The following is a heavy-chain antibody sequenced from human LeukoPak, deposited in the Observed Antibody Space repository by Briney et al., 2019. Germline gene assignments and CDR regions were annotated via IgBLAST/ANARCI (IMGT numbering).Heavy chain of an antibody. CDR1: GFTFSSYG. CDR3: DCSSATCYAAGDY. Sequence: GSLRLSCAASGFTFSSYGMHWVRQAPGKGLEWVAFIRADGSSKYYADSVKGRFTISRDNSKNTLYLQMNSLRAEDTAIYYCDCSSATCYAAGDYWGQGTLVTVSS. D-gene: IGHD2-2*01. CDR2: IRADGSSK. V-gene: IGHV3-30*02. J-gene: IGHJ4*02.